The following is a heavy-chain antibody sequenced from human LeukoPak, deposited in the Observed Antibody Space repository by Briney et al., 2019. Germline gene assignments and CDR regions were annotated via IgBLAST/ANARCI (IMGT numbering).Heavy chain of an antibody. Sequence: PGGSLRLSCAASGFTFSSYAMSWVRQAPGKGLEWVSAISGSGGSTYYADSVKGRFTISRDNSKNTLYLQMNSLRAEDTAVYYCAREGAMADYYYYYGMDVWGQGTTVTVSS. CDR1: GFTFSSYA. CDR3: AREGAMADYYYYYGMDV. D-gene: IGHD1-26*01. J-gene: IGHJ6*02. CDR2: ISGSGGST. V-gene: IGHV3-23*01.